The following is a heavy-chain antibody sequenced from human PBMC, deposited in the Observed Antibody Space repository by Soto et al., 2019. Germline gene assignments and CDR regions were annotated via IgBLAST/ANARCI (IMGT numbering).Heavy chain of an antibody. CDR1: GYTFTSYG. CDR3: ARGRYGDL. D-gene: IGHD3-10*01. J-gene: IGHJ4*02. Sequence: QAHLVQSGAEVKKPGASVKVSCKASGYTFTSYGITWVRQAPGQGLEWMGWISAHNGNTDYAQKLQGRVIVTIDTSTTTAHMGLRSLRSDATAVYYCARGRYGDLWGSGAVVTVSS. V-gene: IGHV1-18*01. CDR2: ISAHNGNT.